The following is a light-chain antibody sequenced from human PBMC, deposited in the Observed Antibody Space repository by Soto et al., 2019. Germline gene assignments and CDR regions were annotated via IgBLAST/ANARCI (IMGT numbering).Light chain of an antibody. CDR3: QQSYSTPWT. V-gene: IGKV1-39*01. J-gene: IGKJ1*01. CDR1: QSVAKY. CDR2: TSS. Sequence: DIQITQSPSSLSASVGDRVTITCRATQSVAKYVNWYQQKPGQAPNLLIYTSSNLQSGVPSRFTGSGFATDFTLTISSLQPEEFASYYCQQSYSTPWTFGQGTKVDIK.